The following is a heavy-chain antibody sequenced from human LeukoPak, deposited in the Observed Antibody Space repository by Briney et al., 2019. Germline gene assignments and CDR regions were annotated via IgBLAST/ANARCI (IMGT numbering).Heavy chain of an antibody. Sequence: SETLSLTCAVYGGSFSGYYWSWIRQPPGKGLEWIGEINHSGSTNYNPSLKSRVTISVDTSKNQFSLKLSSVTAADTAVYYCARGPQQLAIWGQGTLVTVSS. CDR2: INHSGST. J-gene: IGHJ4*02. D-gene: IGHD6-13*01. CDR3: ARGPQQLAI. V-gene: IGHV4-34*01. CDR1: GGSFSGYY.